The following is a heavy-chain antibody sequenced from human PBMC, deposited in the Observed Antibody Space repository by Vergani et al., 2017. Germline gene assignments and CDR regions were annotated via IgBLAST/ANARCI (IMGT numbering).Heavy chain of an antibody. CDR1: GYPFSDYG. J-gene: IGHJ6*02. V-gene: IGHV3-30*03. CDR3: TTDPRYCGDGSCYWLREHHYYGMDV. D-gene: IGHD2-21*01. CDR2: ISYDGNKK. Sequence: QVQLVESGGGEVQPGRSLSLSCSAAGYPFSDYGVHWVRQAPGKGLEWVSVISYDGNKKNYADSVKGRFTISRDNSKNTLYLEMNALRAEDTDVYYCTTDPRYCGDGSCYWLREHHYYGMDVWGQGTNVADSS.